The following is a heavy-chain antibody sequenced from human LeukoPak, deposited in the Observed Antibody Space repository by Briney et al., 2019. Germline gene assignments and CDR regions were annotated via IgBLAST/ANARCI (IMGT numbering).Heavy chain of an antibody. CDR3: ARSSGRAATGDGMDV. D-gene: IGHD2-15*01. CDR2: IKQDESEK. Sequence: GGFLRLSCAASGFTFSSYWMSWVRQAPGKGLEWVANIKQDESEKYYVDSVKGRFTISRDNAKNSLYLQMNSLRAEDTAVYYCARSSGRAATGDGMDVWGQGTTVTVSS. J-gene: IGHJ6*02. CDR1: GFTFSSYW. V-gene: IGHV3-7*01.